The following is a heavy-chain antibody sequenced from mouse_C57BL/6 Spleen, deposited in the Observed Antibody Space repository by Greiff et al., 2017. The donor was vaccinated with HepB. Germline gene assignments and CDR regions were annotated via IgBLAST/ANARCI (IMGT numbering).Heavy chain of an antibody. CDR1: GYSITSGYY. CDR3: AREPILLRSYYFDY. V-gene: IGHV3-6*01. CDR2: ISYDGSN. Sequence: VQLKQSGPGLVKPSQSLSLTCSVTGYSITSGYYWNWLRQFPGNKLEWMGYISYDGSNNYNPSLKNRISITRDTSKNQFFLKLNSVTTEDTATYYCAREPILLRSYYFDYWGQGTTLTVSS. J-gene: IGHJ2*01. D-gene: IGHD1-1*01.